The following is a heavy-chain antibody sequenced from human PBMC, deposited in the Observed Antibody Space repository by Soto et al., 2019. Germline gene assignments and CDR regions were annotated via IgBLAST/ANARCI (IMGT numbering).Heavy chain of an antibody. CDR2: IYYNGSP. CDR3: ARESDWSGFFDY. Sequence: SETLSLTCSASGGPISRNYLSWIRQSPGKGLEWIGNIYYNGSPKYNPSLTSRVTISVDTSKHQFSLKLSSLSAADTAVYYCARESDWSGFFDYWGQGVLVTVSS. D-gene: IGHD3-3*01. J-gene: IGHJ4*02. CDR1: GGPISRNY. V-gene: IGHV4-59*01.